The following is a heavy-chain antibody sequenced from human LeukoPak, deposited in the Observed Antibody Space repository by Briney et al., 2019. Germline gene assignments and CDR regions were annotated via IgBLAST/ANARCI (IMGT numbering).Heavy chain of an antibody. CDR2: ISWNSDNK. Sequence: PGRSLRLSCAASGFTFDDYAMHWVRQGPGKGLEWVSRISWNSDNKLYGDSVKGRFTISRDDAKNSLFLQMNSLRAEDTAVYYCARGDTVTTANLFDCWGQGTRVTVSS. CDR1: GFTFDDYA. J-gene: IGHJ4*02. D-gene: IGHD4-17*01. V-gene: IGHV3-9*01. CDR3: ARGDTVTTANLFDC.